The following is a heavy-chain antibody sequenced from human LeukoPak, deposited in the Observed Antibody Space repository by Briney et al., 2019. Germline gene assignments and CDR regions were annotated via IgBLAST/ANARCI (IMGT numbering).Heavy chain of an antibody. J-gene: IGHJ4*02. D-gene: IGHD3-10*01. CDR3: ARHLSGSKDY. Sequence: TPSETLSLTCTVSGGSISTTNPYWGWIRQPPGNGLEWIGSILYSGTTYYNPSLKSRVTISVDTSKSQLSLKLTSVTAADTAVYFCARHLSGSKDYWGQGILITVSS. CDR1: GGSISTTNPY. CDR2: ILYSGTT. V-gene: IGHV4-39*01.